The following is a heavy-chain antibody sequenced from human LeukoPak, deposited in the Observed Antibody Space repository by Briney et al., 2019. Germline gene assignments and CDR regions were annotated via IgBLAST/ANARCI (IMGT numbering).Heavy chain of an antibody. J-gene: IGHJ5*02. Sequence: PSETLSLTCTVSGGSISSSSYYWGWIRQPPGKGLEWIGSIYYSGSTYYNPSLKSRVTISVDTSKDQFSLKLSSVTAADTAVYYCARVIEDDWFDPWGQGTLVTVSS. CDR3: ARVIEDDWFDP. CDR1: GGSISSSSYY. CDR2: IYYSGST. V-gene: IGHV4-39*07.